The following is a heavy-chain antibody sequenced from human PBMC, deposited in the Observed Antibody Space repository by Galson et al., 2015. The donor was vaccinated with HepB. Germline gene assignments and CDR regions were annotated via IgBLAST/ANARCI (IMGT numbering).Heavy chain of an antibody. J-gene: IGHJ6*02. CDR2: IYYSGST. D-gene: IGHD4-17*01. CDR3: ARDRRHGDSRYYYYGMDV. V-gene: IGHV4-30-4*01. CDR1: GGSISSGDYY. Sequence: TLSLTCTVSGGSISSGDYYWSWIRQPPGKGLEWIGYIYYSGSTYYNPSLKSRVTISVDTSKNQFSLKLSSVTAADTAVYYCARDRRHGDSRYYYYGMDVWGQGTTVTVSS.